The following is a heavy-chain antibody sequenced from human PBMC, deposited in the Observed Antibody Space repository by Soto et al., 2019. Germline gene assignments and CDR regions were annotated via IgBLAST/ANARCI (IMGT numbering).Heavy chain of an antibody. Sequence: QVQLQESGPGLVKPSQTLSLTCTVSGGSISSGDYYWSWIRQPPGKGLEWIGYIYYSGSTYYNPSLKSRVTISVDTSKNQFSLKLSSVTAADTAVYYCARARIVVVPAAIPHYYYYGMDVWGQGTTVTVSS. D-gene: IGHD2-2*01. J-gene: IGHJ6*02. CDR1: GGSISSGDYY. V-gene: IGHV4-30-4*01. CDR2: IYYSGST. CDR3: ARARIVVVPAAIPHYYYYGMDV.